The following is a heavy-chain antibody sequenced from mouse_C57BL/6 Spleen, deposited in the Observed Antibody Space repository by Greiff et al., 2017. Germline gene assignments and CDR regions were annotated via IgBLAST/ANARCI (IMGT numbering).Heavy chain of an antibody. CDR3: AGDGTAEVADY. CDR1: GYSFTGYF. Sequence: EVQLQQSGPELVKPGDSVKISCKASGYSFTGYFMNWVMQSHGKSLEWIGRINPYNGDTFYNQKFKGKATLTVDKSSSTAHMQLRSLTSEDAAVYCCAGDGTAEVADYWGQGTTLTVSS. CDR2: INPYNGDT. D-gene: IGHD1-1*01. J-gene: IGHJ2*01. V-gene: IGHV1-20*01.